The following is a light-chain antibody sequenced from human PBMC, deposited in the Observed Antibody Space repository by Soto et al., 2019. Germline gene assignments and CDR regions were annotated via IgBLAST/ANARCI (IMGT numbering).Light chain of an antibody. CDR1: QSVSKY. Sequence: DIQMTQSPSSLSASVGDRVTISCRTNQSVSKYINWYQQKPGTAPKPLIYYVSSLHGGVPSRFSGSGSATDFALTISNLQPEDFATYYCQQSYDLPRTFGQGTKLEIK. J-gene: IGKJ2*01. CDR3: QQSYDLPRT. V-gene: IGKV1-39*01. CDR2: YVS.